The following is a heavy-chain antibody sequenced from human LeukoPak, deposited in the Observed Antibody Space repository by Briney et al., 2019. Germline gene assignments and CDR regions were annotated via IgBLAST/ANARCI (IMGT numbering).Heavy chain of an antibody. J-gene: IGHJ3*02. CDR3: ARDRPGAWWLELGGAFDI. CDR1: GGSISSGGYY. D-gene: IGHD1-7*01. CDR2: IYYSGST. V-gene: IGHV4-61*08. Sequence: SQTLSLTCAVSGGSISSGGYYWSWIRQPPGKGLEWIGYIYYSGSTNYNPSLKSRVTISVDTSKNQFSLKLSSVTAADTTVYYCARDRPGAWWLELGGAFDIWGQGTMVTVSS.